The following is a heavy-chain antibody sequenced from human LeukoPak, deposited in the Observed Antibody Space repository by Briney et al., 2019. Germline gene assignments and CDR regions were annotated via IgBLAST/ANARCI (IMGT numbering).Heavy chain of an antibody. CDR3: ARQRSITVAYMDV. CDR2: IHTTTSGTT. Sequence: PSETLSLTCSVSGGSISNSYWTWIRQPPGKGLEWIGTIHTTTSGTTKYNPSLKSRVTISVDTSKSQFSLNLSSVTAADTAVYYCARQRSITVAYMDVWGKGTTVAVSS. V-gene: IGHV4-4*09. J-gene: IGHJ6*03. CDR1: GGSISNSY. D-gene: IGHD6-6*01.